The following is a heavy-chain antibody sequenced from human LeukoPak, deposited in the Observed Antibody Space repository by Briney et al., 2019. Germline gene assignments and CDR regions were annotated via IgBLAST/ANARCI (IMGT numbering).Heavy chain of an antibody. CDR3: ARARTRYSGSYGGAFDI. V-gene: IGHV3-7*01. CDR2: IKQDGSEK. D-gene: IGHD1-26*01. Sequence: PGGSLGLSCAASGFTFSSYWMSWVRQAPGKGLEWVANIKQDGSEKYYVDSVKGRFTISRDNAKNSLYLQMNSLRAEDTAVYYCARARTRYSGSYGGAFDIWGQGTMVTVSS. CDR1: GFTFSSYW. J-gene: IGHJ3*02.